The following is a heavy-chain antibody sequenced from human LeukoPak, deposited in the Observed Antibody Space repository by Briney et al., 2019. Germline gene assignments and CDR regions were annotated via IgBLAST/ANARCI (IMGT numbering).Heavy chain of an antibody. CDR1: GFTFSSYS. D-gene: IGHD2-2*02. J-gene: IGHJ5*02. V-gene: IGHV3-21*01. CDR2: ISSSSSYI. CDR3: ARDHCSSTSCYTGPNWFDP. Sequence: GGSLRLSCEASGFTFSSYSMNWVRQAPGKGLEWVSSISSSSSYIYYADSVKGRFTISRDNAKNSLYLQMNSLRAEDTAVYYCARDHCSSTSCYTGPNWFDPWGQGTLVTVSS.